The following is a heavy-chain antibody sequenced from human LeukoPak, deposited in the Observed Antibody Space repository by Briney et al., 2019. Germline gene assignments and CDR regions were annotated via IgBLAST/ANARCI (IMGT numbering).Heavy chain of an antibody. J-gene: IGHJ4*02. CDR1: GGSMSPYH. CDR2: IYYSGST. Sequence: SETLSLTCTVSGGSMSPYHWGWIRQPPGKGLEWTGYIYYSGSTNYNPSLNSRVTISVGTPKNQFSLRLSSVTAADTAIYYCARAVSGRFDYWGQGTLVTVSS. CDR3: ARAVSGRFDY. V-gene: IGHV4-59*08. D-gene: IGHD6-19*01.